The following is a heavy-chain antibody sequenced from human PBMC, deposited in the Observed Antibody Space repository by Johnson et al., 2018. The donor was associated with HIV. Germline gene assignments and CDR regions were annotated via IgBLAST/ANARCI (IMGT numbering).Heavy chain of an antibody. CDR2: IKQDGSEQ. J-gene: IGHJ3*02. Sequence: VQLVESGGGLVQPGGSLRLSCAASGFTFSSYWMSWVRQAPGKGLEWVPNIKQDGSEQSYVDSVTGRITLSGDNAKNSLYLQMNSLRAEDTAVYFFARDIRESFGSYDSSGSGLGAFDIWGQGTMVTVSS. V-gene: IGHV3-7*01. CDR3: ARDIRESFGSYDSSGSGLGAFDI. D-gene: IGHD3-22*01. CDR1: GFTFSSYW.